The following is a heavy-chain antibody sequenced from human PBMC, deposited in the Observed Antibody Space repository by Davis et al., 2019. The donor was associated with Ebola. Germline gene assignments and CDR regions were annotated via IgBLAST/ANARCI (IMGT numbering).Heavy chain of an antibody. CDR3: ARDRPLDFFFGDYYGMDV. CDR1: GFTFSSYS. CDR2: ISSSSSYI. Sequence: GESLKISCAASGFTFSSYSMNWVRRAPGKGLEWVSSISSSSSYIYYADSVKGRFTISRDNAKNSLYLQMNSLRAEDTAVYYCARDRPLDFFFGDYYGMDVWGQGTTVTVSS. V-gene: IGHV3-21*01. J-gene: IGHJ6*02. D-gene: IGHD3-16*01.